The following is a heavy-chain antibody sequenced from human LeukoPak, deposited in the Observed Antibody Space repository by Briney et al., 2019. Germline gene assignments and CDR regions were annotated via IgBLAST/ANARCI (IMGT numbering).Heavy chain of an antibody. V-gene: IGHV1-18*01. CDR2: ISAYNGNT. J-gene: IGHJ4*02. D-gene: IGHD3-10*01. CDR1: GYTFSTYG. CDR3: AREDYYGSGSQFDH. Sequence: ASVKVSCKASGYTFSTYGITWVRQPPGQGLEWMGWISAYNGNTKYVQNLQGRVTMTTDTSTSTAYMELRSLRSDDTAVYYCAREDYYGSGSQFDHWGQGTLVTVSS.